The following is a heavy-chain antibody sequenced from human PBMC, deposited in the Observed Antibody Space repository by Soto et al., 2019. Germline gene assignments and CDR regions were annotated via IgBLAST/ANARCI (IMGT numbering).Heavy chain of an antibody. V-gene: IGHV4-30-2*01. D-gene: IGHD6-6*01. CDR2: IYHGGST. J-gene: IGHJ4*02. CDR1: GGSISSGGYS. CDR3: ARAMNEGAARGFDY. Sequence: QLQLQESGSGLVKPSQTLSLTCAVSGGSISSGGYSWSWIRQPPGKGLEWIGYIYHGGSTYYNPSLKSRVTISVDRSKNQFSLKLSSVTAADTAVYYCARAMNEGAARGFDYWGQGTLVTVSS.